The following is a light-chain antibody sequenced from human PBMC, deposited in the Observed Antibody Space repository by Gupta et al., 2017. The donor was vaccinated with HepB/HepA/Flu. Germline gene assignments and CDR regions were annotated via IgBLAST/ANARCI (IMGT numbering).Light chain of an antibody. CDR1: QSISGW. CDR2: KAS. J-gene: IGKJ2*02. CDR3: QQYTSSPCT. Sequence: DIQMTHSPSTLSASVGDRVTITCRASQSISGWLAWYQQKPGKAPKVLIYKASNLESGVPSRFSGSGSGTEFTLTISSLQPDDFATYYCQQYTSSPCTFGQGTKVDIK. V-gene: IGKV1-5*03.